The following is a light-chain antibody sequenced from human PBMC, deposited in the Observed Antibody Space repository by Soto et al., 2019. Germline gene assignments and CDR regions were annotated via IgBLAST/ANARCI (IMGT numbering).Light chain of an antibody. CDR2: EVT. CDR3: SSYGGRYNIV. CDR1: SSDIGGYNY. Sequence: QSALTQTPSASGAPGQSVTISCTGTSSDIGGYNYVSWYQQHPGKAPKLIIYEVTKRPSGVPNRFSASKSANTASLTVSGLQAEDEADSSCSSYGGRYNIVFGTRTKVTVL. V-gene: IGLV2-8*01. J-gene: IGLJ1*01.